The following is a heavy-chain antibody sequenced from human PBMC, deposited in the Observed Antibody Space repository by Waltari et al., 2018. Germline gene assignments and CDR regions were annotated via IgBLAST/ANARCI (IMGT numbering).Heavy chain of an antibody. V-gene: IGHV1-2*06. D-gene: IGHD2-8*02. CDR1: GSTFTGFY. CDR3: ARDHHSDCPGGVCFHFDY. J-gene: IGHJ4*02. CDR2: INPDSGAT. Sequence: QVQLVQSGAEVKKPGSSVKVSCKTSGSTFTGFYIYWMRQAPGQGLEYMGRINPDSGATDYAQKFEGRLTMTRDTSINTAYMEMSSLTPDDTAVFYCARDHHSDCPGGVCFHFDYWGQGTLVTVSS.